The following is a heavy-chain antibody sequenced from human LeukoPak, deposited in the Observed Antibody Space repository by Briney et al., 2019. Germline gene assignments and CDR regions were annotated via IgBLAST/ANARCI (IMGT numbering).Heavy chain of an antibody. CDR2: ISSSSSTI. CDR1: GFTFSSYS. CDR3: AAGVVTPEFDY. D-gene: IGHD4-23*01. J-gene: IGHJ4*02. Sequence: PGGSLRLSCAASGFTFSSYSMNWVRQAPGKGLEWVSYISSSSSTIYYADSVKGRFTISRDNAKNSLYLQMNSLRAEDTAVYYCAAGVVTPEFDYWGQGTLVTVSS. V-gene: IGHV3-48*01.